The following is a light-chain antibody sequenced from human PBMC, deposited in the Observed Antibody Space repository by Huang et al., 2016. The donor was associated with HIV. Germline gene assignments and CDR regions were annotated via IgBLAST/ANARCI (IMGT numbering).Light chain of an antibody. Sequence: EIVMTQSPATLSVSPGERATLSCRASQSVSTNFAWYQQKPGQAPRLLIYGASTPVTGIPARFSGSGSGTEFTLTITSLQSEDFAVYFCHQYNTWPRGAFGPGTKVDF. CDR2: GAS. CDR3: HQYNTWPRGA. J-gene: IGKJ3*01. CDR1: QSVSTN. V-gene: IGKV3-15*01.